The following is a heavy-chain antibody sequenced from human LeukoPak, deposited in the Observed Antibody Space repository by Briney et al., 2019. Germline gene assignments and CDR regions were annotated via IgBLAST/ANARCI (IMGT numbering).Heavy chain of an antibody. CDR1: GGSISSYY. CDR2: IYYSGST. Sequence: SETLSLTCTVSGGSISSYYWSWIRQPPGKGLEWIGYIYYSGSTSHNPSLKSRVTISVDTSENQFSLKLSSVTAADTAVYYCAREDACSSTSCYTNNWFDPWGQGILVTVST. D-gene: IGHD2-2*01. CDR3: AREDACSSTSCYTNNWFDP. V-gene: IGHV4-59*01. J-gene: IGHJ5*02.